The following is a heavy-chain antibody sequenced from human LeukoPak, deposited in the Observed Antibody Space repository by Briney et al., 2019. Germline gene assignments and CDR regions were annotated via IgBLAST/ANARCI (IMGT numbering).Heavy chain of an antibody. CDR1: GFTFSSYW. J-gene: IGHJ6*02. Sequence: GGSLRLSCAASGFTFSSYWMSWVRQAPGKGREWVANIKQEGSEKYYVDSVKGRFTISRDNAKNSLYLQMNSLREEDTAVYYCARDSYYSDSSGSYYYGMDVWGQGTTVTVSS. V-gene: IGHV3-7*01. CDR2: IKQEGSEK. CDR3: ARDSYYSDSSGSYYYGMDV. D-gene: IGHD3-22*01.